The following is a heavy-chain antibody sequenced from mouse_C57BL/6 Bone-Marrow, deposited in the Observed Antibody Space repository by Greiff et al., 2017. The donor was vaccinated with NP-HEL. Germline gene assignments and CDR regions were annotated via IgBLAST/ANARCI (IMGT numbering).Heavy chain of an antibody. CDR1: GFSLTSYG. J-gene: IGHJ4*01. Sequence: VQLVESGPGLVQPSQSLSITCTVSGFSLTSYGVHWVRQSPGKGLEWLGVIWSGGSTDYYAAFISRLSISKDNSKSQVFFKMNSLQADDTAIYYCARPTSYAMDYWGQGTSVTVSS. CDR3: ARPTSYAMDY. D-gene: IGHD5-5*01. CDR2: IWSGGST. V-gene: IGHV2-2*01.